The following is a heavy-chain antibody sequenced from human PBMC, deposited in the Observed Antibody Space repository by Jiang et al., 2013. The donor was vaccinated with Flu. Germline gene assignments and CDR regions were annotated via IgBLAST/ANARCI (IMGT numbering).Heavy chain of an antibody. V-gene: IGHV4-38-2*02. CDR2: IYHSGST. CDR3: ARDLVGYDFWSGSRRGDWFDP. Sequence: GSGLVKPSETLSLTCAVSGYSISSGYYWGWIRQPPGKGLEWIGSIYHSGSTYYNPSLKSRVTISVDTSKNQFSLKLSSVTAADTAVYYCARDLVGYDFWSGSRRGDWFDPWGQGTLVTVSS. CDR1: GYSISSGYY. D-gene: IGHD3-3*01. J-gene: IGHJ5*02.